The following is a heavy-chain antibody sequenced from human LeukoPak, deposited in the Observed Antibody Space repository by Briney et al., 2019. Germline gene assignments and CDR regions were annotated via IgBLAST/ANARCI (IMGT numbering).Heavy chain of an antibody. J-gene: IGHJ6*03. V-gene: IGHV1-8*01. D-gene: IGHD1-26*01. CDR3: ARAGSSYYYYYMDV. Sequence: ASVIVSCKASGYTFTTYDINWVRQATGQGLEWMGWMNPNSGNTGYAQKFQGRVTMTRNTSISTAYMELSSLRSEDTAVYYCARAGSSYYYYYMDVWGKGTTVTVSS. CDR2: MNPNSGNT. CDR1: GYTFTTYD.